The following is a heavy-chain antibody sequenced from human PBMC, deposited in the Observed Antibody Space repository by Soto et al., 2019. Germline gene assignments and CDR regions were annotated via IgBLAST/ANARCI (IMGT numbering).Heavy chain of an antibody. D-gene: IGHD5-18*01. V-gene: IGHV3-23*01. J-gene: IGHJ4*02. CDR3: APDPRGYSYGYRREN. CDR1: GFTFSSYA. Sequence: GGSLRLSCAASGFTFSSYAMSWVRQAPGKGLEWVSAISGSGGSTYYADSVKGRFTISRDNSKNTLYLQMNSLRAEDTAVYYCAPDPRGYSYGYRRENWGQGTLVTVSS. CDR2: ISGSGGST.